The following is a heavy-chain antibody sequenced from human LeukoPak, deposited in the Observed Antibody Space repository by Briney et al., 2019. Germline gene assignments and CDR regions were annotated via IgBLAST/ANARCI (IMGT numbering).Heavy chain of an antibody. CDR3: VRKVPYEPAFDF. D-gene: IGHD1-14*01. J-gene: IGHJ4*02. Sequence: GGSLRLSCETSGFIFSNCWMTWVRQAPGKGLEWVANIKTDASEKYYADSVKGRFTISRDNAKNSLFLQLNSLRAEDTAVYYCVRKVPYEPAFDFWGQGTLVTVSS. V-gene: IGHV3-7*01. CDR1: GFIFSNCW. CDR2: IKTDASEK.